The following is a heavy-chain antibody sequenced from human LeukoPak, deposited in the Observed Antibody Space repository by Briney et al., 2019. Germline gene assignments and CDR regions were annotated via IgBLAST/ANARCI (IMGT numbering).Heavy chain of an antibody. D-gene: IGHD6-19*01. CDR1: GFTFSSSA. V-gene: IGHV3-30-3*01. Sequence: PGGSLRLSCAASGFTFSSSAMHWVRQALDKGLEWVAVISYDGSNKYYADSVKGRFTISRDNSKNTLYLQMNSLRADDTAVYYCARDRDSSGWYEGFDYWGQGTLVTVSS. J-gene: IGHJ4*02. CDR3: ARDRDSSGWYEGFDY. CDR2: ISYDGSNK.